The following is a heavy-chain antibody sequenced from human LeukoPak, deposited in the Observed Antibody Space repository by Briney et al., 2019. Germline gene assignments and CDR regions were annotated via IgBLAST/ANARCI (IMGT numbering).Heavy chain of an antibody. CDR3: AKHIYGVVSIQQ. Sequence: GGSLRLSCAASGFTLRDAWMTWVRPAPGKGLEWVGRIRSKTDGGTTDYAVSVQGRFTISRDDSKNTLYLQMSSLKTEDTAVYYCAKHIYGVVSIQQWGQGTLVTVSS. CDR2: IRSKTDGGTT. D-gene: IGHD3-3*01. CDR1: GFTLRDAW. J-gene: IGHJ1*01. V-gene: IGHV3-15*01.